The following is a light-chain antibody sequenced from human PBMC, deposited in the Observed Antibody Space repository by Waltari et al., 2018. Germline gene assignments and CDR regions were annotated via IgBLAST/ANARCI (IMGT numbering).Light chain of an antibody. CDR1: SSNIGAGYD. J-gene: IGLJ2*01. Sequence: QSVLTQPPSVSGAPGQRVTISCAGSSSNIGAGYDVHWYQQLPGTAPKLLIYGNVNRPPGVPDRFSDSKSGTTASLAITGLQAEDEADYYCQSYDHNLSGSGLFGGGTKLTVL. CDR3: QSYDHNLSGSGL. CDR2: GNV. V-gene: IGLV1-40*01.